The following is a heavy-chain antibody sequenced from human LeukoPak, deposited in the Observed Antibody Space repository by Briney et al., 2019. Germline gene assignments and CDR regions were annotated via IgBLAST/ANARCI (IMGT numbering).Heavy chain of an antibody. J-gene: IGHJ6*03. D-gene: IGHD3-16*01. Sequence: SETLSLTCTVSGGSMSSSHSYWVWIRQPPGKGQEWIGSISNSGTTYYNPSLKSRVTISVDTSKNQFSLKVSSVTAADTAVYYCARDSMITFGGTHYMDVWGKGTTVTVSS. CDR3: ARDSMITFGGTHYMDV. V-gene: IGHV4-39*02. CDR2: ISNSGTT. CDR1: GGSMSSSHSY.